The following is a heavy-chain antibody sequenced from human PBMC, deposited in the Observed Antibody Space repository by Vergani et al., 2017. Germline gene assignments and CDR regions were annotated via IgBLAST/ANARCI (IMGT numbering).Heavy chain of an antibody. CDR2: INHSGST. V-gene: IGHV4-34*01. CDR3: ARVGWNYIRGDWFDP. D-gene: IGHD1-7*01. CDR1: GGSFSGYY. J-gene: IGHJ5*02. Sequence: QVQLQQWGAGLLKPSETLSLTCAVYGGSFSGYYWSWIRQPPGKGLEWIGEINHSGSTNYNPSLKSRVTISVDTSKNPFSLKLSSVTAADTAVYYCARVGWNYIRGDWFDPWGQGTLVTVSS.